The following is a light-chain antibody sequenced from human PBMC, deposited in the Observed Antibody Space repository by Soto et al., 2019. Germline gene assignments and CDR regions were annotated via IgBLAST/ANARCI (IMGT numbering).Light chain of an antibody. V-gene: IGKV3-15*01. CDR3: QQYNDWPGGT. Sequence: EIVLTQSPGTLSLSPGERATLSCRASQSIISSYLGWYQQKPGQAPRLLIYGASTRATGIPARFSGSGSGRDFKLTITSLQSEDFAVYYCQQYNDWPGGTFGQGTKVDIK. CDR2: GAS. CDR1: QSIISSY. J-gene: IGKJ1*01.